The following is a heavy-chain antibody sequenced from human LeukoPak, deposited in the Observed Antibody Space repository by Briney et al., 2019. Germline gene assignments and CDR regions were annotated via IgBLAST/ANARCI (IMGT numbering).Heavy chain of an antibody. J-gene: IGHJ6*02. CDR3: ARFGVDYDMDV. V-gene: IGHV4-59*01. CDR1: GGSISSYY. Sequence: SETLSLTCTVSGGSISSYYWSWIRQPAGKGLEWIGQIHYSGKADYNPSLRSRITISVDTSKNQMSLKVTSVTAADTAVYYCARFGVDYDMDVWGQGTTVTVS. CDR2: IHYSGKA. D-gene: IGHD3-16*01.